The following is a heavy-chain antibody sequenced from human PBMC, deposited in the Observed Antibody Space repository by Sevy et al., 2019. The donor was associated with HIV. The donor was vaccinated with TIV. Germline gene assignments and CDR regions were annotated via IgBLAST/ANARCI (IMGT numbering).Heavy chain of an antibody. Sequence: GGCLRLSCAASGFTFNSYGMHWVRQAPGKGLEWVAVIWYDGKNKDYADSVKGRFTVSIDNSKNTLYLQMNSLRAEDMAVYYCARERIAVASIGYYFDYWGRGTLVTVSS. CDR3: ARERIAVASIGYYFDY. J-gene: IGHJ4*02. D-gene: IGHD6-19*01. CDR1: GFTFNSYG. V-gene: IGHV3-33*01. CDR2: IWYDGKNK.